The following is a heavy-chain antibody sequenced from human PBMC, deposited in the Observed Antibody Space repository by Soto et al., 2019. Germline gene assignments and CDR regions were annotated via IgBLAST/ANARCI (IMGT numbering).Heavy chain of an antibody. V-gene: IGHV1-3*01. D-gene: IGHD3-10*01. CDR2: INAGNGNP. CDR1: GYTFTAYN. Sequence: QVQLVQSVAEVKEPGASVRVSCKAFGYTFTAYNIHWLRQAPVQGLEWMGWINAGNGNPRSARKFQGRVIITRDTSATTASLEVDSLRSEDTAIYYCARVAPSGGSVPRFDPWGQGTLLTVSS. J-gene: IGHJ5*02. CDR3: ARVAPSGGSVPRFDP.